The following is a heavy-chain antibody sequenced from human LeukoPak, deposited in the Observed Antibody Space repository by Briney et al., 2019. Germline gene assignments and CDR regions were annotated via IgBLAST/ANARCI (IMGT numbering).Heavy chain of an antibody. CDR2: IYISGST. V-gene: IGHV4-4*07. Sequence: SETLSLTCTVSGGSISSYYWSWIQQPAGKGLEWIGRIYISGSTNYNPSLKSRVTISVDTSKNQFSLKLSSVTAADTAVYYCAREYCTNGVCSKRYYFDYWGQGTLVTVSS. J-gene: IGHJ4*02. CDR3: AREYCTNGVCSKRYYFDY. D-gene: IGHD2-8*01. CDR1: GGSISSYY.